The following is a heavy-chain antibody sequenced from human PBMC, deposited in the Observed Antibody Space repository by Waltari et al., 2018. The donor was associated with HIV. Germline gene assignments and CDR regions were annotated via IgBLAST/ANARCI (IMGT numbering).Heavy chain of an antibody. CDR1: GFTFRIAW. V-gene: IGHV3-15*01. J-gene: IGHJ3*01. CDR3: STFSVSGAFDF. Sequence: EVQLKESGGGLVEPGGSLRLSCAASGFTFRIAWMAWVRQAPGKGLEGVGRIKSNTDGGTTDYAVPVKGRFTISRDDSRNTLFLQMNTLSTEDTAIYYCSTFSVSGAFDFWGQGTKVTVSS. D-gene: IGHD3-16*02. CDR2: IKSNTDGGTT.